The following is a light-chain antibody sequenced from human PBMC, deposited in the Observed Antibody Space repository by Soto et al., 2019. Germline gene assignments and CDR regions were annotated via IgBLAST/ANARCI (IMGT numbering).Light chain of an antibody. Sequence: AIQMTQSPSSLSASVGDRVTITCRASQAIRDDLGWYQQKPGKVPKLLIYGSSSLESGVPSRFSGSGSGTDFTLTISSLQPEDFATYYCLHDNNSPWTFGQETKVEIK. J-gene: IGKJ1*01. V-gene: IGKV1-6*01. CDR1: QAIRDD. CDR2: GSS. CDR3: LHDNNSPWT.